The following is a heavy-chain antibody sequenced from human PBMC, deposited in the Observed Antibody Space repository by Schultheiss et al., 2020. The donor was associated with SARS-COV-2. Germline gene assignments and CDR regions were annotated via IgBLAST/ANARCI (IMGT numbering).Heavy chain of an antibody. CDR3: ARSGRNCSGPV. J-gene: IGHJ6*02. Sequence: GGSLRLSCAASGFTFSSYEMNWVRQAPGKGLEWVSYISSSGSTIYYADSVKGRFTISRDNAKNSLYLQMNSLRAEDTAVYYCARSGRNCSGPVWGQGTTVTVSS. CDR2: ISSSGSTI. CDR1: GFTFSSYE. V-gene: IGHV3-48*03. D-gene: IGHD2-15*01.